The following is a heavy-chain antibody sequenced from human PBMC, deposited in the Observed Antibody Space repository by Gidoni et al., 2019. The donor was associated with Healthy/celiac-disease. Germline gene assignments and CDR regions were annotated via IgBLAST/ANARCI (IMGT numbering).Heavy chain of an antibody. Sequence: EVQLVESGGGLVKPGGSLRLSCAASGFTFSNAWMSWVRQAPGKGLEWVGRIKSKTDGGTTDYAAPVKGRFTISRDDSKNTLYLQMNSLKTEDTAVYYCTTAWYSSSWYDFDYWGQGTLVTVSS. CDR1: GFTFSNAW. CDR3: TTAWYSSSWYDFDY. J-gene: IGHJ4*02. D-gene: IGHD6-13*01. V-gene: IGHV3-15*01. CDR2: IKSKTDGGTT.